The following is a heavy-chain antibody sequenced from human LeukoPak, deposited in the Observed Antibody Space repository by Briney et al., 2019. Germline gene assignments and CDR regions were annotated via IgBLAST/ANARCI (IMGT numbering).Heavy chain of an antibody. V-gene: IGHV3-9*01. CDR3: AKAVAGFYFDY. CDR1: GFTFDDYA. CDR2: ISWNSGSI. Sequence: GGSLRLSCAASGFTFDDYAMHWVRQAPGKGLEWVSGISWNSGSIGYADSVKGRFTISRDNAKNSLYLQMNSLRAEDTALYYCAKAVAGFYFDYWGQGTLVTVSS. J-gene: IGHJ4*02. D-gene: IGHD6-19*01.